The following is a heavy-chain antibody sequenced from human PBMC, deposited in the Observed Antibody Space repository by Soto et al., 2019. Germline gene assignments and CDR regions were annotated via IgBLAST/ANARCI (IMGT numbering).Heavy chain of an antibody. CDR2: IYYSGST. V-gene: IGHV4-39*01. J-gene: IGHJ5*02. CDR1: GGSISSSSYY. CDR3: ARLRSSIATT. D-gene: IGHD6-6*01. Sequence: SETLSLTCTVSGGSISSSSYYWGWIRQPPGKGLEWIGSIYYSGSTYYNPSLKSRVTISVDTSKNQFSLKLSSVTAADTAVYYCARLRSSIATTWGQGTLVTVSS.